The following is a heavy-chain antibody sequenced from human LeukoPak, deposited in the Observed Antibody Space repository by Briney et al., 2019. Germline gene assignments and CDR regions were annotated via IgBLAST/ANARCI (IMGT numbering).Heavy chain of an antibody. D-gene: IGHD3-3*01. V-gene: IGHV1-69*05. CDR3: ARCNDFWSGPDY. CDR2: IIPIFGTA. J-gene: IGHJ4*02. CDR1: GGTFSSYA. Sequence: SVKVSCKASGGTFSSYAISWVRQAPGQGLEWMGAIIPIFGTANYAQKFQGRVTITTDESTSTAYMELSSLRSEDTAVYYCARCNDFWSGPDYWGQGTLVTVSS.